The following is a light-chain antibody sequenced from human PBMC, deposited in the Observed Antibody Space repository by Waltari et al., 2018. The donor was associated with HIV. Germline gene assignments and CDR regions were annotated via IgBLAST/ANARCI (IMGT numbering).Light chain of an antibody. CDR2: DAS. V-gene: IGKV3-11*01. CDR1: QNIRNY. Sequence: EIVLTQSPVTLSLSPGEGANLPCSASQNIRNYLGWYQQRSGQPPRLLIYDASTRATGIPARFTGSGSGTDFTLTIDSLEPEDFAMYYCQQRSNWPGTFGPGTRVDVK. J-gene: IGKJ1*01. CDR3: QQRSNWPGT.